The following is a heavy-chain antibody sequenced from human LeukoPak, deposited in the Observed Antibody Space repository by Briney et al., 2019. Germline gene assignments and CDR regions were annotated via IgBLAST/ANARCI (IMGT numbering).Heavy chain of an antibody. D-gene: IGHD1-26*01. CDR1: GFTFSIYW. Sequence: GGSLRLSCAASGFTFSIYWMSWVRQAPGKGLEWVANIKQDRSEKYYVDSVKGRFTISRDNAKNSLYLQMNSLRAEDTAVYYCAREGLWATGFGYWGQGTLVTVSS. CDR3: AREGLWATGFGY. CDR2: IKQDRSEK. J-gene: IGHJ4*02. V-gene: IGHV3-7*01.